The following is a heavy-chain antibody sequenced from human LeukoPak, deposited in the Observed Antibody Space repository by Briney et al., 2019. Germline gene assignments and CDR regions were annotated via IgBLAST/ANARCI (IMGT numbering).Heavy chain of an antibody. J-gene: IGHJ4*02. CDR1: GFTFSSFA. CDR3: AKDRAGYSGYGFDY. D-gene: IGHD5-12*01. V-gene: IGHV3-23*01. Sequence: PGGSLRLSXVASGFTFSSFAMSWVRQAPGRGLEWVSTISGSGGYTYYADSVKGRFTISRDKSKNTLYLQMNSLRVEDTAVYYCAKDRAGYSGYGFDYWGQGTLVTVSS. CDR2: ISGSGGYT.